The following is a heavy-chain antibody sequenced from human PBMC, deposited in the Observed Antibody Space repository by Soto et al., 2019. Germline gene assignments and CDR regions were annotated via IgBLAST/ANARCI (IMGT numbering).Heavy chain of an antibody. V-gene: IGHV4-59*01. CDR2: IYYSGST. J-gene: IGHJ6*03. Sequence: QVQLQESGPGLVKPSETLSLTCTVSGGSISSYYWSWIRQPPGKGLEWIGYIYYSGSTNYNPSLNGRVTRSVDTSKHQFSLKLSSVTAAYTAVYYCAGDLGWQGVKRYYYRDVWGKGTTVTVSS. CDR3: AGDLGWQGVKRYYYRDV. CDR1: GGSISSYY. D-gene: IGHD3-10*01.